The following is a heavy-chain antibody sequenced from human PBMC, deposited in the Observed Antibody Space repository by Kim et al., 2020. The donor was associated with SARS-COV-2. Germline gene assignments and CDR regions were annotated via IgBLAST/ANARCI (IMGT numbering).Heavy chain of an antibody. CDR1: GFTFSSYS. CDR3: ARPSVVEQLVPYYYYGMDV. V-gene: IGHV3-48*02. D-gene: IGHD6-13*01. CDR2: ISSSSSTI. J-gene: IGHJ6*02. Sequence: GGSLRLSCAASGFTFSSYSMNWVRQAPGKGLEWVSYISSSSSTIYYADSVKGRFTISRDNAKNSLYLQMNSLRDEDTAVYYCARPSVVEQLVPYYYYGMDVWGQGTTVTVSS.